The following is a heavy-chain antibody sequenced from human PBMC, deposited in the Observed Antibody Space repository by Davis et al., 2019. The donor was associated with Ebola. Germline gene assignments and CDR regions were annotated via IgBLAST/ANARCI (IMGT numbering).Heavy chain of an antibody. Sequence: GESLKISCVASGLTISSFSMNWVRQASGKGLEWVASIGSGSSNIYYADSVKGRFTISRDDAKNSLYLQMNSLRADDTAMYYRLGRSFDYWGQGTLVTVSS. CDR3: LGRSFDY. V-gene: IGHV3-21*01. J-gene: IGHJ4*02. CDR1: GLTISSFS. CDR2: IGSGSSNI.